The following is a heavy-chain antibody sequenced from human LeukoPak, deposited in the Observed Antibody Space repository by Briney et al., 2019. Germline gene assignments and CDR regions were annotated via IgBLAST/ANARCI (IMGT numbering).Heavy chain of an antibody. J-gene: IGHJ3*02. CDR1: GGTFSSYA. V-gene: IGHV1-69*04. Sequence: ASVKVSCKASGGTFSSYAISWVRPAPGQGLEWMGRIIPIFGIANYAQKFQGRVTITADKSTSTAYMELSSLRSEDTAVYYCARDYYYGSGSYLEVLDAFDIWGQGTMVTVSS. CDR2: IIPIFGIA. CDR3: ARDYYYGSGSYLEVLDAFDI. D-gene: IGHD3-10*01.